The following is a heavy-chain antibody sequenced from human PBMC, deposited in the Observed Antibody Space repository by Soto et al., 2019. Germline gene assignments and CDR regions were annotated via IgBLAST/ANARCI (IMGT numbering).Heavy chain of an antibody. CDR2: ISWNSGSI. D-gene: IGHD2-2*01. Sequence: GGSLRLSCAASGFTFDDYAMHWVRQAPGKGLEWVSGISWNSGSIGYADSVKGRFTISRDNAKNSLYLQMNSLRAEDTALYYWAKDILGYCSSTSCSYNWFDPWGQGTLVTVSS. CDR1: GFTFDDYA. CDR3: AKDILGYCSSTSCSYNWFDP. J-gene: IGHJ5*02. V-gene: IGHV3-9*01.